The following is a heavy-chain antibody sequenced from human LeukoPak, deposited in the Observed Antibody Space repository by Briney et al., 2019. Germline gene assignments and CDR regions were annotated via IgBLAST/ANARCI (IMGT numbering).Heavy chain of an antibody. J-gene: IGHJ4*02. CDR2: FDPGVGT. V-gene: IGHV3-23*01. CDR3: ARSSGWWSLDY. CDR1: GFTFSSAS. Sequence: GGSLRLSCAASGFTFSSASLHWVRQAPGRGLEWVAAFDPGVGTYYPASLKGRFTISRDNSKNTLFLQMNSLRAEDRAVYYCARSSGWWSLDYWGQGTLVTVSS. D-gene: IGHD6-19*01.